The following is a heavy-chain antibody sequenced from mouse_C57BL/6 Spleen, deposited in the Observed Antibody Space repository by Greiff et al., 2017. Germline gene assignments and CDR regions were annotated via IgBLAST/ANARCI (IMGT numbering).Heavy chain of an antibody. CDR2: ISSGGSYT. CDR1: GFTFSSYG. V-gene: IGHV5-6*01. D-gene: IGHD4-1*01. CDR3: ARQAGTRDWFAY. Sequence: EVHLVESGGDLVKPGGSLKLSCAASGFTFSSYGMSWVRQTPDKRLEWVATISSGGSYTYYPDSVKGRFTISRDNAKNTLYLQMSNLRSEDTAMYYCARQAGTRDWFAYWGQGTLVTVSA. J-gene: IGHJ3*01.